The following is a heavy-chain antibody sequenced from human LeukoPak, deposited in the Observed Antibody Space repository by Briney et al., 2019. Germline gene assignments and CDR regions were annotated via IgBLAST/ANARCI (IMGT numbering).Heavy chain of an antibody. D-gene: IGHD6-19*01. J-gene: IGHJ4*02. Sequence: GGSLRLSCAASGFTFRSSWMHWVRQAPGKGLVWVSSIDTDGSSTRYADSVKGRFTISRDNAKNTLYLQMNSLRAEDTAVYYCARRSGIAVAGAFDYWGQGTLVTVSS. CDR2: IDTDGSST. V-gene: IGHV3-74*01. CDR1: GFTFRSSW. CDR3: ARRSGIAVAGAFDY.